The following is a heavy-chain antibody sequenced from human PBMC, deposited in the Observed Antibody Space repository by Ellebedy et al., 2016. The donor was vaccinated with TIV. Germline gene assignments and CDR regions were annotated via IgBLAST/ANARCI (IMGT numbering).Heavy chain of an antibody. V-gene: IGHV3-30-3*01. Sequence: GESLKISCAASGFTFSSYAMHWVRQAPCTGLEWVAVISYDGSNKYYAASVKGRFTISRDNSKNTLYLQMNSLRAEDTAVYYCARVSQVWFGELLTRNYYYGMDVWGQGTTVTVSS. CDR1: GFTFSSYA. J-gene: IGHJ6*02. D-gene: IGHD3-10*01. CDR2: ISYDGSNK. CDR3: ARVSQVWFGELLTRNYYYGMDV.